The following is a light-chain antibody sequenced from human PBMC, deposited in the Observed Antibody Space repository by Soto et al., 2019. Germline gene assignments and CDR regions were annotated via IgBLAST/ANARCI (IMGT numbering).Light chain of an antibody. CDR3: LQHNSYPPT. Sequence: EIVLTQSPGTLSLSPGERATLSCRASQSVTTYLAWYQQKPGQAPRLLIYDASNRATGIPARFSGSGSGTDFTLTISSLQPEDFATYYCLQHNSYPPTFGPGTKVDIK. J-gene: IGKJ3*01. CDR1: QSVTTY. CDR2: DAS. V-gene: IGKV3-11*01.